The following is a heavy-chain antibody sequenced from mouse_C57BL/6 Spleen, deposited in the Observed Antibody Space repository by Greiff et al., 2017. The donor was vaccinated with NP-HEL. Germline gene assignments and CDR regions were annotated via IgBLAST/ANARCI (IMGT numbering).Heavy chain of an antibody. CDR1: GFTFTDYY. CDR2: IRNKANGYTT. V-gene: IGHV7-3*01. CDR3: AIYPSLLWYFDV. D-gene: IGHD1-2*01. Sequence: DVHLVESGGGLVQPGGSLSLSCAASGFTFTDYYMSWVRQPPGKALEWLGFIRNKANGYTTEYSASVKGRFTISRDNSQRILYLQMNALRAEDSATYYCAIYPSLLWYFDVWGTGTTVTVSS. J-gene: IGHJ1*03.